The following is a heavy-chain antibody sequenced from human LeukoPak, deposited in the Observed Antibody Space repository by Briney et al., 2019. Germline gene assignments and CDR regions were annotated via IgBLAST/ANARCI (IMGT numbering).Heavy chain of an antibody. CDR3: ARHEYSGSYYGLSWFDP. Sequence: SETLSLTCTVSGGSISSSGYYWGWIRQPPGKGLEWLASIYHSGSTYYNPSLKSRVTISVDTSKNQLSLKLSSLTAADTAVYYCARHEYSGSYYGLSWFDPWGQGTLVTVSS. V-gene: IGHV4-39*01. CDR2: IYHSGST. J-gene: IGHJ5*02. D-gene: IGHD1-26*01. CDR1: GGSISSSGYY.